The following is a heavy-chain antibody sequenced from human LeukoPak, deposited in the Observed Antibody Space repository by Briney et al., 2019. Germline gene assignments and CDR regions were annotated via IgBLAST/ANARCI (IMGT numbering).Heavy chain of an antibody. CDR3: ARDDIVVVPAANPFDY. D-gene: IGHD2-2*01. J-gene: IGHJ4*02. CDR2: ISSSSSYI. Sequence: PGGSLRLSCAASGFTFRSYSMDWVRQAPGKGLEWVSSISSSSSYIYYADSVKGRFTISRDNAKNSLYLQMNSLRAEDTAVYYCARDDIVVVPAANPFDYWGQGTLVTVSS. V-gene: IGHV3-21*01. CDR1: GFTFRSYS.